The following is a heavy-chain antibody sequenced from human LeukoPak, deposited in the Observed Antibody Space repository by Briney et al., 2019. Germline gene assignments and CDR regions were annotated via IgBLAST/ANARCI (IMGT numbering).Heavy chain of an antibody. D-gene: IGHD6-19*01. CDR3: AKDRGWCFEY. V-gene: IGHV3-30*18. CDR2: ISYDGSDK. J-gene: IGHJ4*02. Sequence: PGGSLRLSCAASGFSFGSTDIHWVRQAPDKGLEWAAFISYDGSDKYYADSVKGRFTVSRDNSKHTLYLQMNSLRAEDTAVYYCAKDRGWCFEYWGQGTVVTVSS. CDR1: GFSFGSTD.